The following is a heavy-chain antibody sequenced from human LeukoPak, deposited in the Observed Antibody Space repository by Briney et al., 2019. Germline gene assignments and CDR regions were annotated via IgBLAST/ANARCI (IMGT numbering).Heavy chain of an antibody. CDR3: ARGGGGAVAGRRSYCYYGMDV. CDR2: IYYSGST. CDR1: GGSIGSYY. Sequence: SETLSLTCTVSGGSIGSYYWSWIRQPPGKGLEWIGYIYYSGSTNYNPSLKSRVTISVDTSKNQFSLKLSSVTAADTAVYYCARGGGGAVAGRRSYCYYGMDVWGKGTTVTVSS. D-gene: IGHD6-19*01. V-gene: IGHV4-59*01. J-gene: IGHJ6*04.